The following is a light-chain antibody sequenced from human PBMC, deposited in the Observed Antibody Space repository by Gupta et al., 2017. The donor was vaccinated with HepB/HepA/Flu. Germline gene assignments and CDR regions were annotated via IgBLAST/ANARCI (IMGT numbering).Light chain of an antibody. CDR2: SAF. V-gene: IGKV1-12*02. CDR1: EGVSGW. CDR3: QQANKFPYT. Sequence: DVQRTQSPSSVSASIGDTVTITCRASEGVSGWLAWYQQKPGKAPKLLISSAFTLQSGVPSRFSGTGSWTDFALTLTNLQPDDYATYYCQQANKFPYTFGPGTTVDVK. J-gene: IGKJ3*01.